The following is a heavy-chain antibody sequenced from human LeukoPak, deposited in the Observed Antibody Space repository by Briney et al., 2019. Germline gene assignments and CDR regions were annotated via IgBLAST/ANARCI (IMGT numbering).Heavy chain of an antibody. J-gene: IGHJ5*01. CDR3: ARVLGDPDGFDS. CDR2: IYSGGST. V-gene: IGHV3-66*01. Sequence: PGGSLRLSCAASGFTVSSNYMSWVRQAPGKGLEWVSIIYSGGSTYYADSVKGRFTISRDNSKNTLYLQMNSLRGEDTAVYYCARVLGDPDGFDSWGQGTLVTVSS. CDR1: GFTVSSNY. D-gene: IGHD2-21*02.